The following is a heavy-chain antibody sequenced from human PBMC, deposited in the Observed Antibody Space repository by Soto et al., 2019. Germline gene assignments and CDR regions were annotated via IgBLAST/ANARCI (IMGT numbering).Heavy chain of an antibody. V-gene: IGHV3-23*01. CDR1: GFTFSDYA. J-gene: IGHJ5*02. Sequence: EVQLLESGGGLVQPGGSLRLSCAASGFTFSDYAMNWVRQAPGKGLEWVSGISGSGGETYCADAVNGRFTISRDNSKNTLYLRMSSLRAEDTAVYLCAKGGCSGVSCGWFDPWGQGTLVTVSS. CDR3: AKGGCSGVSCGWFDP. D-gene: IGHD6-19*01. CDR2: ISGSGGET.